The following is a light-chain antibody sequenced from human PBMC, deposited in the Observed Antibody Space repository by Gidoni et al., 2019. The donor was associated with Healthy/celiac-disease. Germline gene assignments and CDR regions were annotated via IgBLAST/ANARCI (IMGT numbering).Light chain of an antibody. CDR2: EVS. CDR3: SSYTSSSTPYV. CDR1: SSDVGGYNY. Sequence: QSALTQPASVSGSPGQSITISCTGTSSDVGGYNYFSWYQQHPGKAPKLMIYEVSNRPSGVSNRFSGSKSGNTASLTISGLQAEDEADYHCSSYTSSSTPYVFGTGTKVTVL. V-gene: IGLV2-14*01. J-gene: IGLJ1*01.